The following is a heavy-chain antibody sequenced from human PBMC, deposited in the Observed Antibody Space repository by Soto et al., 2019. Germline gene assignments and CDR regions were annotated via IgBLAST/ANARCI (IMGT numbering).Heavy chain of an antibody. CDR2: INPVDSYT. J-gene: IGHJ4*02. CDR3: ARGQPMNYSRRGNYPFEL. V-gene: IGHV5-51*01. Sequence: GASLKISCTCSRYSFSSYWIGWVRQKPGKGLAWMGIINPVDSYTRYSPSFLGQFTFSADKSIKTAYFPWSSLKASDTAISYCARGQPMNYSRRGNYPFELWRLGNPVT. CDR1: RYSFSSYW. D-gene: IGHD3-3*01.